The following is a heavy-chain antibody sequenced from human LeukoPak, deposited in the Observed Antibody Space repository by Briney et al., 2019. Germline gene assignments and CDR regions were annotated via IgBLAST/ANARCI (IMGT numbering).Heavy chain of an antibody. V-gene: IGHV5-51*01. CDR3: ARSWVGRMAPGWYFDL. CDR1: GFNFMSYW. Sequence: GESLKISLQASGFNFMSYWIGWGRQRPGKGLGWVGIVYPGDSETRYSPAFQGQVTISADKSISTAYLQWRRLKTPATAMYYCARSWVGRMAPGWYFDLWGRGTLVTAPS. CDR2: VYPGDSET. D-gene: IGHD5-24*01. J-gene: IGHJ2*01.